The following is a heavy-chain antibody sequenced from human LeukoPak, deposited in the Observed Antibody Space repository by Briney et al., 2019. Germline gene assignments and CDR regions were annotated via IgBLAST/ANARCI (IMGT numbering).Heavy chain of an antibody. CDR2: IYYSGST. J-gene: IGHJ3*02. V-gene: IGHV4-59*01. CDR1: GGSISSYY. Sequence: PSGTLSLTCTVSGGSISSYYWSWIRQPPGEGLEWIGYIYYSGSTNYNPSLKSRVTISVDTSKNQFSLKLSSVTAADTAVYYCARVKCSSTSCPPDDAFDIWGQGTMVTVSS. CDR3: ARVKCSSTSCPPDDAFDI. D-gene: IGHD2-2*01.